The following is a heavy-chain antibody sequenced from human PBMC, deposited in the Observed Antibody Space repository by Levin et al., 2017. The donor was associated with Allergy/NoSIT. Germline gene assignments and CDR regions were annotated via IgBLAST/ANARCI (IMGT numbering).Heavy chain of an antibody. J-gene: IGHJ6*02. Sequence: ASVKVSCKASGGTFSSYAISWVRQAPGQGLEWMGGIIPIFGTANYAQKFQGRVTITADKSTSTAYMELSSLRSEDTAVYYCARDRTPLVVQWLRLQEDYYDYGMDVWGQGTTVTVSS. V-gene: IGHV1-69*06. D-gene: IGHD5-12*01. CDR1: GGTFSSYA. CDR3: ARDRTPLVVQWLRLQEDYYDYGMDV. CDR2: IIPIFGTA.